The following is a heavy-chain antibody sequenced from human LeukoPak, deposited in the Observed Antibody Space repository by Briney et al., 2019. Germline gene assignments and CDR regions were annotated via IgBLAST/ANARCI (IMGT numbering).Heavy chain of an antibody. V-gene: IGHV1-2*02. CDR3: ARLVVVAATPEDY. D-gene: IGHD2-15*01. J-gene: IGHJ4*02. CDR2: INPNSGGT. CDR1: GYTFTGYY. Sequence: ASVSVSCKASGYTFTGYYMHWVRQAPGQGVEWMGWINPNSGGTNYAQKFQGRVTMTRDTSISTAYMELSRLRSDDTAVYYCARLVVVAATPEDYWGQGTLVTVSS.